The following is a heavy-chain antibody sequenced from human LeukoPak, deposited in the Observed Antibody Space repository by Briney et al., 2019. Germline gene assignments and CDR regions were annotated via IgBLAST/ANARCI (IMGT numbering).Heavy chain of an antibody. CDR1: GFTFSSYS. J-gene: IGHJ4*02. Sequence: GGSLRLSCAASGFTFSSYSMNWVRQAPGKGLEWVSYISSSSSTIYYADSVKGRFTISRDNAKNSLYLQMNSLRAEDTAVYYCAKDGYGSGSYCDYWGQGTLVTVSS. D-gene: IGHD3-10*01. V-gene: IGHV3-48*01. CDR2: ISSSSSTI. CDR3: AKDGYGSGSYCDY.